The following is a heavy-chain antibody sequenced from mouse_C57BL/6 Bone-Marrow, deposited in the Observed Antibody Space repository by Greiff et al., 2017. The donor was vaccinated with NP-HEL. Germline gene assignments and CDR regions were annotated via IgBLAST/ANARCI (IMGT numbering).Heavy chain of an antibody. J-gene: IGHJ2*01. CDR3: ARKLRYTYFDY. CDR1: GYTFTSYW. D-gene: IGHD1-1*01. Sequence: QVQLQQPGAELVKPGASVKLSCKASGYTFTSYWMHWVKQRPGQGLEWIGMIHPNSGSTNYNEKFKSKATLTVDKSSSTAYMQLSSLTSEDSAVYYCARKLRYTYFDYWGQGTTLTVSS. V-gene: IGHV1-64*01. CDR2: IHPNSGST.